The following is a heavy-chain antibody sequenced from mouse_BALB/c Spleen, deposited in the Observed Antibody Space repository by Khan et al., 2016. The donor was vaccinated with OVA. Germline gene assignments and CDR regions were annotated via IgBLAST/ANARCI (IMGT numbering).Heavy chain of an antibody. J-gene: IGHJ3*01. D-gene: IGHD4-1*01. V-gene: IGHV5-6*01. CDR2: ISSGGDYT. CDR1: GFTFSSYS. Sequence: EVHLVESGGDLVEPGGSLKLSCAASGFTFSSYSMSWVRQTPDKRLEWVATISSGGDYTYYPDIVTGRFTISRDNAKNTLYLQMSSLKSEYTAMFYCASHLTGSFAYWGQGTLVAVSA. CDR3: ASHLTGSFAY.